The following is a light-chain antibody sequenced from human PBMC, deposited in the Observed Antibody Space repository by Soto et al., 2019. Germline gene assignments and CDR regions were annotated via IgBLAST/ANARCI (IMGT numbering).Light chain of an antibody. V-gene: IGLV2-14*01. CDR3: NSYASSGTLV. Sequence: QSVLTQPASVSGSPGQSTTLSCTGTSSDVGGYNYVSWYQQHPGKAPKLMIYEVSNRPSGVSNRFSGSKSGNTASQTISGLQAEDEADYYCNSYASSGTLVFGTGTKVTVL. CDR1: SSDVGGYNY. CDR2: EVS. J-gene: IGLJ1*01.